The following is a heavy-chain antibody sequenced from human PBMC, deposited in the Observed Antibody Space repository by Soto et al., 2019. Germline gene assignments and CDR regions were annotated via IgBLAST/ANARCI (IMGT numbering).Heavy chain of an antibody. Sequence: ASVKVSCKASGYPFTSYHMHWLRQAPGQGLEWMGVLNPAGGRTTYAQNFQGRVTMTRDTSTSTVYVEVTSLRSGDTAVYYCAREVVVVPGDHSNLYHGMDVWGQGNTVTV. V-gene: IGHV1-46*01. J-gene: IGHJ6*02. CDR1: GYPFTSYH. CDR2: LNPAGGRT. D-gene: IGHD2-2*01. CDR3: AREVVVVPGDHSNLYHGMDV.